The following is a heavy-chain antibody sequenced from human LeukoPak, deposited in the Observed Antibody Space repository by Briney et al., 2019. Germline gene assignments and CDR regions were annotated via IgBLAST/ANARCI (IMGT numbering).Heavy chain of an antibody. J-gene: IGHJ2*01. Sequence: GGSLRLSCAASGFSVSSIYMNWVRQAPGKGPEWVSVIYSDGSIYYADSEEGRLTISRDNSKNTLYLQMNTLRAEDTAVYYCARGGGSETSGGTGFFDLWGRGTLVTVSS. CDR2: IYSDGSI. CDR3: ARGGGSETSGGTGFFDL. CDR1: GFSVSSIY. V-gene: IGHV3-53*01. D-gene: IGHD3/OR15-3a*01.